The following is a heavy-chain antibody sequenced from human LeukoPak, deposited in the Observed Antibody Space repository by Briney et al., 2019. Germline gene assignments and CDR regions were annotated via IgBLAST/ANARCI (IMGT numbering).Heavy chain of an antibody. CDR2: IYTGAST. J-gene: IGHJ3*02. Sequence: SETLSLTCTVSGGSISSYYWSWIRQPAGKGLEWIGRIYTGASTNYNPSLKSRVTISVDTAKNQFSLKLSSVTAADTAVYYCATTGLLVAPIWGQGTMVTVSS. D-gene: IGHD5-12*01. CDR3: ATTGLLVAPI. V-gene: IGHV4-4*07. CDR1: GGSISSYY.